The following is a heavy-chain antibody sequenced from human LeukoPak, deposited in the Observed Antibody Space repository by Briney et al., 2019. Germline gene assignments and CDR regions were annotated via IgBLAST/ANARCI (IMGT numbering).Heavy chain of an antibody. Sequence: ESGPTLVNPTQTLTLTFTFSGFSISTSGMCLSWVRQPPGQALEWLALIDWDDDKYYSTSLKTRLTISKDTSKNQVVLTMTNIDPVDTATYYCARILSSSGWYYFDYWGQGTLVTVSS. V-gene: IGHV2-70*20. CDR3: ARILSSSGWYYFDY. D-gene: IGHD6-19*01. CDR1: GFSISTSGMC. CDR2: IDWDDDK. J-gene: IGHJ4*02.